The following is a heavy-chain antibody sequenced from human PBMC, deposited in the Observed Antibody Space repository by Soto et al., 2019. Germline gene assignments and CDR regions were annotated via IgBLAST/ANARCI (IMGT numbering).Heavy chain of an antibody. Sequence: TVGSLRLSCAASGFTFRDDALTWVRQAPGKGLEWVATISGSAGSTYYTDSVEGRFTISRDNSKNTLYLQMNNLRAEDTAVYFCAKEIASAYFPLDSWGQGTLVTVSS. CDR3: AKEIASAYFPLDS. J-gene: IGHJ4*02. V-gene: IGHV3-23*01. CDR2: ISGSAGST. D-gene: IGHD6-25*01. CDR1: GFTFRDDA.